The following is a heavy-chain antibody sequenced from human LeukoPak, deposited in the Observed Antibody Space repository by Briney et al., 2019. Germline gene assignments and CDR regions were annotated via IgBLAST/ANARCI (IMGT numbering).Heavy chain of an antibody. D-gene: IGHD3-10*01. CDR1: GYTLTELS. V-gene: IGHV1-24*01. CDR3: ATDYYGSGGHNWCDP. Sequence: ASVKVSCKVSGYTLTELSMHWVRQAPGKGLEWMGGFDPEDGETIYAQKFQGRVTMTEDTSTDTAYMELSSLRSEDTAVYYSATDYYGSGGHNWCDPWGQGTLVTLSS. CDR2: FDPEDGET. J-gene: IGHJ5*02.